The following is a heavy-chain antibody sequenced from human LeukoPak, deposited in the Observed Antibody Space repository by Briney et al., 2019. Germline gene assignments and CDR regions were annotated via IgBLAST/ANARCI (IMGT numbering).Heavy chain of an antibody. Sequence: ATVKVSCKASGYSFIDYFMHWVRQAPGQGIEWIGWISPNSGGTDYAQRFQGRVTMTTDTSISTAYMGLRRLRPDDTAVYYCARVHSSGCIDYWGQGALVTVSS. D-gene: IGHD6-19*01. CDR2: ISPNSGGT. V-gene: IGHV1-2*02. J-gene: IGHJ4*02. CDR3: ARVHSSGCIDY. CDR1: GYSFIDYF.